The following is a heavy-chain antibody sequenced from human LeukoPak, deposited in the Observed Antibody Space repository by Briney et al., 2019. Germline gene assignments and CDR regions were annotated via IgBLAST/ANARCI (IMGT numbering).Heavy chain of an antibody. CDR2: TTGSGAGT. CDR3: VRVGGYNWNDVGYFDY. Sequence: GGSLRLSCAASGFTLSNYAMSWVRQAPGKGLQWVSATTGSGAGTFHADSVEGRFTISRDNSKNTLYLQMNSLKVDDTAVYYCVRVGGYNWNDVGYFDYWGQGTLVSASS. D-gene: IGHD1-1*01. J-gene: IGHJ4*02. CDR1: GFTLSNYA. V-gene: IGHV3-23*01.